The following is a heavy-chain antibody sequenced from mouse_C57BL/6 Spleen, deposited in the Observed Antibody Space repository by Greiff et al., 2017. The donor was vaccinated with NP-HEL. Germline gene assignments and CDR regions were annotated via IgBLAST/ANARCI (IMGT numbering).Heavy chain of an antibody. CDR1: GFTFSSYA. Sequence: EVQGVESGEGLVKPGGSLKLSCAASGFTFSSYAMSWVRQTPEKRLEWVAYISSGGDYIYYADTVKGRFTISRDNARNTLYLQMSSLKSEDTAMYYGTRERSNYWYFDVWGTGTTVTVSS. D-gene: IGHD2-5*01. V-gene: IGHV5-9-1*02. CDR2: ISSGGDYI. CDR3: TRERSNYWYFDV. J-gene: IGHJ1*03.